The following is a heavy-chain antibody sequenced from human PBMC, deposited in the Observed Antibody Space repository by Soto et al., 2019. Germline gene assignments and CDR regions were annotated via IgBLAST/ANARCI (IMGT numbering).Heavy chain of an antibody. V-gene: IGHV3-23*01. Sequence: GGSLRLSCAASGFTFNSYAMSWVRQAPGKGLEWVSAISASGDSTYYADAVKGRFTISRDNSKNTLYLQMNSLRAEDTAVYYCARRLGSLPTANLDLWGRGTLVTVSS. CDR3: ARRLGSLPTANLDL. J-gene: IGHJ2*01. CDR2: ISASGDST. D-gene: IGHD1-1*01. CDR1: GFTFNSYA.